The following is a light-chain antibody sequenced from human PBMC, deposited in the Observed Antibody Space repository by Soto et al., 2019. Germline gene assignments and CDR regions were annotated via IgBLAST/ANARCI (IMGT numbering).Light chain of an antibody. CDR1: ESVSYSY. J-gene: IGKJ5*01. V-gene: IGKV3D-20*01. CDR3: QQYGSSPIT. CDR2: DAS. Sequence: EIVLTQSPATMSLSPGERATLSCGASESVSYSYVAWYQQKAGLAPSLLIHDASTRASGIPDRFSGSKSGTDFTLTIRGLEPEDAALYYCQQYGSSPITFGQGTRLEIK.